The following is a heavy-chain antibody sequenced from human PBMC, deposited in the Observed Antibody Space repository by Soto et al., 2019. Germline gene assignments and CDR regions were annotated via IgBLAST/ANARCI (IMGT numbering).Heavy chain of an antibody. CDR2: ISGSGGST. V-gene: IGHV3-23*01. D-gene: IGHD6-6*01. CDR3: ADRRTEYSSTTYGMDV. J-gene: IGHJ6*02. Sequence: LRLSCAASGFTFSSYAMSWVRQAPGKGLEWVSAISGSGGSTYYADSVKGRFTISRDNSKNTLYLQMNSLRAEDTAVYYCADRRTEYSSTTYGMDVWGQGTTVTVSS. CDR1: GFTFSSYA.